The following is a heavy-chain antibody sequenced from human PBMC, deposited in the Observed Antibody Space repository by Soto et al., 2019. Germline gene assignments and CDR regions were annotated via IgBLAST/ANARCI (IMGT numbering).Heavy chain of an antibody. Sequence: PGGSLRLSCAASGFTFSDYYMSWIRQAPGKGLEWVSYISSSGSTIYYADSVKGRFTISRDNAKNSLYLQMNSLRAEDTAVYYCARDCLDAAYDFWSGYSAFDIWGQGTMVTVSS. J-gene: IGHJ3*02. CDR1: GFTFSDYY. CDR3: ARDCLDAAYDFWSGYSAFDI. CDR2: ISSSGSTI. D-gene: IGHD3-3*01. V-gene: IGHV3-11*01.